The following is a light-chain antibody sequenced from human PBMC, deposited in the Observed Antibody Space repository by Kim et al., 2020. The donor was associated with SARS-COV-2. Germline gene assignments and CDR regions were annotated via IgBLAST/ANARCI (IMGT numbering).Light chain of an antibody. CDR2: LNSDGSH. V-gene: IGLV4-69*01. Sequence: SVKLTGTLSSGHSSYAIAWHQQQPEKGPRYLMKLNSDGSHSKGDGIPDRFSGSSSGAERYLTISSLQSEDEADYYCQTWGTGIWVFGGGTQLTVL. CDR1: SGHSSYA. J-gene: IGLJ3*02. CDR3: QTWGTGIWV.